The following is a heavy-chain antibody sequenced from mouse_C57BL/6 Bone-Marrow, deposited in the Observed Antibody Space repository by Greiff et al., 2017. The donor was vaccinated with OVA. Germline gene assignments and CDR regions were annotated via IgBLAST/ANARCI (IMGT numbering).Heavy chain of an antibody. CDR2: IYPGAGDP. CDR3: ARGRTTEYYVDY. D-gene: IGHD2-13*01. V-gene: IGHV1-80*01. J-gene: IGHJ2*01. CDR1: GYAFSSYW. Sequence: QVKLQQSGAELVKPGASVKISCKASGYAFSSYWMNWVKQRPGKGLEWIGKIYPGAGDPNYNGKFKGKATLTADNSSSTASMQLSSLTSEDSAVYFCARGRTTEYYVDYWGQGTTLTVSS.